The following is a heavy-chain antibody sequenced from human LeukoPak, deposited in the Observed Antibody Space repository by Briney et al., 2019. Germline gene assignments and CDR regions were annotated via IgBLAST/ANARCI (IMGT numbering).Heavy chain of an antibody. V-gene: IGHV3-15*01. CDR2: TKSKTDGGTT. D-gene: IGHD3-16*02. CDR1: IFTFTNAW. Sequence: GGSLRLSCAASIFTFTNAWMSWVRQAPGKGLEWVGRTKSKTDGGTTDYAAPVKGRFTISRDDSKNTLFLQMNSLKTDDTAVYSCSTDISDRDYWGQGTLVTVSS. CDR3: STDISDRDY. J-gene: IGHJ4*02.